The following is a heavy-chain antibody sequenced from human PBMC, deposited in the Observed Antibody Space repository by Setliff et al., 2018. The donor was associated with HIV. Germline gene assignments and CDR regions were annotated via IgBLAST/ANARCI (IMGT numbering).Heavy chain of an antibody. J-gene: IGHJ4*02. CDR3: ATPISITSGSAFDY. CDR1: GYSSISYW. CDR2: IYPGDSNT. Sequence: ESLKISCKGSGYSSISYWIGWVRQMPGKGLEWMGIIYPGDSNTKYSPSFQGQVTLSVDKSISTAYLQWSSLKASDTAMYYCATPISITSGSAFDYWGQGTLVTVS. V-gene: IGHV5-51*01. D-gene: IGHD2-2*01.